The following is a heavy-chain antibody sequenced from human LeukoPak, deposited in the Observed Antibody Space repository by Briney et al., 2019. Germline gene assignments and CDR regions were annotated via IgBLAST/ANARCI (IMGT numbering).Heavy chain of an antibody. CDR3: ARDQRGYCSSTSCYTNHYYYMDV. J-gene: IGHJ6*03. Sequence: SETLSLTCTVSGGSISSYYWSWIRQPAGKGLEWIGRIYTSGSTNYNPSLKSRVTMSVDTSKNQFSLKLSSVTAADTAVYYCARDQRGYCSSTSCYTNHYYYMDVWGKGTTVTVSS. D-gene: IGHD2-2*02. V-gene: IGHV4-4*07. CDR2: IYTSGST. CDR1: GGSISSYY.